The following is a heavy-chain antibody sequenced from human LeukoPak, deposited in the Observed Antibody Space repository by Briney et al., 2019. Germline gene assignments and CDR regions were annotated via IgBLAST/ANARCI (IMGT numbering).Heavy chain of an antibody. V-gene: IGHV3-53*01. CDR3: ARGVEPLAANTLAY. CDR1: GFTVITND. D-gene: IGHD1-14*01. CDR2: LYSDGNT. J-gene: IGHJ4*02. Sequence: GGSLRLSCAASGFTVITNDMTWVRQARGKGLDWVSVLYSDGNTKYADSVQGRFTISRDNSKNTLYLEMNSLSPDDTAVHYCARGVEPLAANTLAYWGQGTLVTVSS.